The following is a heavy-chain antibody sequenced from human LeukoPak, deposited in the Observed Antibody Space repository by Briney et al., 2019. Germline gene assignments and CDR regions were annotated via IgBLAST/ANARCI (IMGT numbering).Heavy chain of an antibody. CDR1: GHSFTNHW. V-gene: IGHV5-51*01. CDR3: ATRRCSGSPNWYDP. CDR2: INFGDSKT. D-gene: IGHD1-26*01. J-gene: IGHJ5*02. Sequence: GESLKISCQASGHSFTNHWIGWVRQMPGIGLEGGGIINFGDSKTLYSPSFQGQVTISLDKSISTTYLQWRSLKASDTAIYYCATRRCSGSPNWYDPWGQGTPVTVSS.